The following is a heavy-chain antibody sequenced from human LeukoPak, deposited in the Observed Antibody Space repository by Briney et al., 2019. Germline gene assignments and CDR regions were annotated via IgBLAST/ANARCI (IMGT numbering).Heavy chain of an antibody. V-gene: IGHV4-39*01. J-gene: IGHJ4*02. CDR3: ARQISANKDY. D-gene: IGHD1/OR15-1a*01. CDR2: IFYREGFSYGGTT. CDR1: GVSISGYY. Sequence: SETLSLTCTVSGVSISGYYWVWIRQSPKRSLEYIGSIFYREGFSYGGTTFYNPSLQGRVTISVDTSKNSFSLTLKSVTAADTAVYFCARQISANKDYWGQGTLVTVSS.